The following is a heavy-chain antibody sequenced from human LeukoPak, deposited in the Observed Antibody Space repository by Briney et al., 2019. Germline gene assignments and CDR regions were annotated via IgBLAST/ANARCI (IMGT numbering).Heavy chain of an antibody. CDR2: TYYRSKWYN. CDR3: TRDNWQDLSHDY. V-gene: IGHV6-1*01. CDR1: GDSVSSNSGA. J-gene: IGHJ4*02. Sequence: SQTLSLTCAISGDSVSSNSGAWNWIRQSPSRGLEGLGRTYYRSKWYNEYAVSVNSRITINPDTSKNQFSLQLNSVTLEDTAVYYCTRDNWQDLSHDYWGQGILVTVSS.